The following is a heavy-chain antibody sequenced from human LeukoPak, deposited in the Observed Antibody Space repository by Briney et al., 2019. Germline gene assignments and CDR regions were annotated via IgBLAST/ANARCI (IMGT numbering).Heavy chain of an antibody. Sequence: GGSLRLSCAASGFTFSGSAMHWVRQASGKGLEWVGRIRSKANSYATAYAASVKGRFTISRDNSKSTLYLQMNSLRVEDTAVYYCAKKSQSYGDSMTDYWGQGTLVTVSS. J-gene: IGHJ4*02. V-gene: IGHV3-73*01. CDR1: GFTFSGSA. D-gene: IGHD4-17*01. CDR3: AKKSQSYGDSMTDY. CDR2: IRSKANSYAT.